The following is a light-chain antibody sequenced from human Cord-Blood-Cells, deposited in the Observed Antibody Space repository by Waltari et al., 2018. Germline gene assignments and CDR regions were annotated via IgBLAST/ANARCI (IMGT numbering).Light chain of an antibody. CDR1: SSDVGGYNY. CDR2: DVS. CDR3: SSYTSSSTYV. Sequence: QSALTQPASVPGSPGQSITISCTGTSSDVGGYNYVSWYQQHPGKAPNPMIYDVSKRPSGVSNRFSGSKSGNTASLTISGLQAEDEADYYCSSYTSSSTYVFGTGTKVTVL. J-gene: IGLJ1*01. V-gene: IGLV2-14*01.